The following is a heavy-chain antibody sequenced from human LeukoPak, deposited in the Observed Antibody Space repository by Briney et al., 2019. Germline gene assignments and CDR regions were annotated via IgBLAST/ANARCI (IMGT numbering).Heavy chain of an antibody. CDR2: IYYRGST. J-gene: IGHJ5*02. Sequence: SETLSLTCTVSGGSISSYYWSWIRQPPGKGLEWIGYIYYRGSTNYNPSLKSRVTISVDTSKNQFSLKLLSVTAADTAVYYCARHLGGNCSGGSCYDWFDPWGQGTLVTVSS. V-gene: IGHV4-59*08. CDR1: GGSISSYY. CDR3: ARHLGGNCSGGSCYDWFDP. D-gene: IGHD2-15*01.